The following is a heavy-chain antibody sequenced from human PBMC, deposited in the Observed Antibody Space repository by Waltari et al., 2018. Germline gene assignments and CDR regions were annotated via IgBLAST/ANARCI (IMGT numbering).Heavy chain of an antibody. CDR3: ARDRGRGLYLDT. Sequence: QLQLQESGPGLVRPSGTLSLICAVSGDSMGCTDCWSWVRQPPGKGLEWRGQVRGDGRTNYNPSFASRVIISLDTSTHHFALEVTSATAADTALYYCARDRGRGLYLDTWGQGILVTVAP. CDR1: GDSMGCTDC. CDR2: VRGDGRT. J-gene: IGHJ4*02. V-gene: IGHV4-4*02. D-gene: IGHD2-15*01.